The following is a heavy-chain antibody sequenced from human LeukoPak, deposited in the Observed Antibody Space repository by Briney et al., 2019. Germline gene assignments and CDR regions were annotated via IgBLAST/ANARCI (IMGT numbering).Heavy chain of an antibody. Sequence: SQTLSLTCAVSGGSISSGGYSWSWIRQPPGKGLEWIGYIYHSGSTYYNPFLKSRVTISVDRSKNQFSLKLSSVTAADTAVYYCARGVAGTGYFDYWGQGTLVTVSS. CDR2: IYHSGST. V-gene: IGHV4-30-2*01. D-gene: IGHD6-19*01. CDR1: GGSISSGGYS. J-gene: IGHJ4*02. CDR3: ARGVAGTGYFDY.